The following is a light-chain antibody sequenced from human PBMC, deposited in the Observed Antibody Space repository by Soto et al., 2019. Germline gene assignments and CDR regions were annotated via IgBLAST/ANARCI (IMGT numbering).Light chain of an antibody. V-gene: IGKV3-11*01. Sequence: EIVLTQSPATLSLSPGERATLSCRASQSVSSFLGWYQQKPGQAPRLVIYDTSNRATGIPARFSGSASGTDFTLNISSLEPEDFAVYYCQQRYNRPTFGGGTKVEIK. J-gene: IGKJ4*01. CDR2: DTS. CDR1: QSVSSF. CDR3: QQRYNRPT.